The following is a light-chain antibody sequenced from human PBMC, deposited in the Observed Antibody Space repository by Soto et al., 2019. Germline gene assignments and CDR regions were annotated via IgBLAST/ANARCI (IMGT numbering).Light chain of an antibody. V-gene: IGKV3D-20*02. CDR3: QQRSNWPRGT. CDR1: QSVSSSY. J-gene: IGKJ1*01. Sequence: EIVLTQSPGTLSLSLGERATLSCRASQSVSSSYLAWYQQKPGQAPRLLIYGASSRATGIPDRFSGSGSGTDFTLTISSLEPEDFAVYYCQQRSNWPRGTFGQGTKVDIK. CDR2: GAS.